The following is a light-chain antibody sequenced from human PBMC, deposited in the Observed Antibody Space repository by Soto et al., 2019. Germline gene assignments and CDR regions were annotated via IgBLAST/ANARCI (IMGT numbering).Light chain of an antibody. CDR2: EVN. CDR3: SSYTARGV. CDR1: SKDVGDNDH. Sequence: QSALTQPPSASGSPGQSVTIPCSGTSKDVGDNDHVSWYQQHPGKAPKLLISEVNKRPSGVPDRFSGSKSGNTASLTVSGLRAEDEADYYCSSYTARGVFGGGTKLTVL. V-gene: IGLV2-8*01. J-gene: IGLJ3*02.